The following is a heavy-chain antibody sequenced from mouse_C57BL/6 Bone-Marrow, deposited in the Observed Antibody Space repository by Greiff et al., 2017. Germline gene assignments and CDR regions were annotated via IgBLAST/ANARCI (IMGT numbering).Heavy chain of an antibody. CDR1: GYTFTSYT. Sequence: QVQLKESGAELARPGASVKMSCKASGYTFTSYTMHWVKQRPGQGLEWIGYINPSSGYNKSNQKFKDTATLTAVKSSSTAYMQLSSLTSEDSSVDYCARNYYGSPWFAYWGQGTLVTVSA. V-gene: IGHV1-4*01. CDR3: ARNYYGSPWFAY. D-gene: IGHD1-1*01. J-gene: IGHJ3*01. CDR2: INPSSGYN.